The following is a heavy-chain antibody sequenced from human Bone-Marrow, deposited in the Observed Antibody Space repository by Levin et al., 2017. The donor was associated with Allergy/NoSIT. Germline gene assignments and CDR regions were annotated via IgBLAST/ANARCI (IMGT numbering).Heavy chain of an antibody. CDR2: ISSSGSTI. V-gene: IGHV3-11*01. Sequence: GGSLRLSCAASGFTFSDYYMSWIRQAPGKGLEWVSYISSSGSTIYYADSVKGRFTISRDNAKNSLYLQMNSLRAEDTAVYYCARVGYCSGGSCYSGSYYYGMDVWGQGTTVTVSS. CDR1: GFTFSDYY. J-gene: IGHJ6*02. CDR3: ARVGYCSGGSCYSGSYYYGMDV. D-gene: IGHD2-15*01.